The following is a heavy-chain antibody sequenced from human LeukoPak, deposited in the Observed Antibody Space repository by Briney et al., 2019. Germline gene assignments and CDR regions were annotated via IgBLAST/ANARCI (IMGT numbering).Heavy chain of an antibody. CDR3: AKVPLEPAAEYYYYYGMDV. Sequence: PGGSLRLSCAASRLTFSSYAMSWVRQAPGKGLEWVSAISGSGGSTYYADSVKGRFTISRDNSKNTLYLQMNSLRAEDTAVYYCAKVPLEPAAEYYYYYGMDVWGQGTTVTVSS. D-gene: IGHD2-2*01. CDR2: ISGSGGST. CDR1: RLTFSSYA. J-gene: IGHJ6*02. V-gene: IGHV3-23*01.